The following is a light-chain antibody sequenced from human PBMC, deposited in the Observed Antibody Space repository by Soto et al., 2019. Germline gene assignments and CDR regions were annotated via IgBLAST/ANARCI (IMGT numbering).Light chain of an antibody. V-gene: IGKV3-20*01. J-gene: IGKJ5*01. CDR2: YTS. CDR1: QSVSSSY. Sequence: VFTTSPWILSLSPGARATLSCRSSQSVSSSYLAWYQQKPGQAPRLLIYYTSTRATGFPARFSGGGAGTDFTPTISSLQSEEYSVDYCHQYHHKCPISFGQGTRLEIK. CDR3: HQYHHKCPIS.